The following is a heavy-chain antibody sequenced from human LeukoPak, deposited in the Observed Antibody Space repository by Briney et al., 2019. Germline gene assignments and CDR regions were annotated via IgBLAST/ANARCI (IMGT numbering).Heavy chain of an antibody. Sequence: ASVKVSCTASGYTFTSYGISWGRQAPGPGLEWMGWISVYNGNTNYEQKLQGRVTTTTDTSTSKAYSELRSLMSDDTTVDYCARGDYDFWSGPKRYYYYIDVWGKGNTVTVSS. V-gene: IGHV1-18*01. CDR3: ARGDYDFWSGPKRYYYYIDV. D-gene: IGHD3-3*01. J-gene: IGHJ6*03. CDR2: ISVYNGNT. CDR1: GYTFTSYG.